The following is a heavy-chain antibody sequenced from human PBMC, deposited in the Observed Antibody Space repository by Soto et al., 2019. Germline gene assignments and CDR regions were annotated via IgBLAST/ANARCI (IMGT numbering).Heavy chain of an antibody. Sequence: VESLKISCKGSGYSFTTYWIGWVRQMPGKGLEWMGIIYPGDSDTRYSPSFQGQVTISADKSICTAYLQWSSLQASDTAMYYCARLAVADHYYYYYGMDVWGQGTTVTVSS. CDR2: IYPGDSDT. D-gene: IGHD6-19*01. V-gene: IGHV5-51*01. CDR1: GYSFTTYW. J-gene: IGHJ6*02. CDR3: ARLAVADHYYYYYGMDV.